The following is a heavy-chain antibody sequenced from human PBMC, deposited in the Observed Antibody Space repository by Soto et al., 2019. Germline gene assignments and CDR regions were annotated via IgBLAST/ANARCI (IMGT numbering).Heavy chain of an antibody. J-gene: IGHJ6*02. V-gene: IGHV5-51*01. CDR1: GYIFTNYW. CDR2: IYPGDSHT. CDR3: ARQGYRDLWSGYPAPDYGMDV. D-gene: IGHD3-3*01. Sequence: GESLKISCKGSGYIFTNYWIGWVRQMPGKGLEWMGIIYPGDSHTRYSPSFQGQVTISVDTSMSSAYLQWSSLKASDTAKYYCARQGYRDLWSGYPAPDYGMDVWGQGTTVTVSS.